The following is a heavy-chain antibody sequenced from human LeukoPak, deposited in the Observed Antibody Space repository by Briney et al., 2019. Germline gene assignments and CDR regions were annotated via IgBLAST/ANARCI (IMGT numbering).Heavy chain of an antibody. Sequence: SETLSLTCTVSGGSISSSSYYWGWIRQPPGKGLEWIGSIYYSGSTYYNPSLKSRVTISVDTFKNQFSLKLSSVTAADTAVYYCARPYYYDSSGYYPYYFDYWGQGTLVTVSS. J-gene: IGHJ4*02. CDR2: IYYSGST. CDR3: ARPYYYDSSGYYPYYFDY. CDR1: GGSISSSSYY. D-gene: IGHD3-22*01. V-gene: IGHV4-39*01.